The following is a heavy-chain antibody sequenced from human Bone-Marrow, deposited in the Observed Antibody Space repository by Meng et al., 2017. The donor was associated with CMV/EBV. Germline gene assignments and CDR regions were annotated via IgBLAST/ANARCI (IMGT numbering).Heavy chain of an antibody. D-gene: IGHD2-2*01. CDR3: ARQYIVVVPAASDY. J-gene: IGHJ4*02. V-gene: IGHV4-39*01. CDR2: IYYSGST. CDR1: GGSISSSSYY. Sequence: SETLSLTCTVSGGSISSSSYYWGWIRQPPGKGLEWIGSIYYSGSTYYNPSLKSRVTISVDTSKNQFSLKLSSVTAADTAVYYCARQYIVVVPAASDYWEQGTLVTFSS.